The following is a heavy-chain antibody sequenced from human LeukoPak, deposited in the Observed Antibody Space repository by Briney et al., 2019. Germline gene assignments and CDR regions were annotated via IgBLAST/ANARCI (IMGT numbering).Heavy chain of an antibody. D-gene: IGHD2-2*01. V-gene: IGHV3-48*01. Sequence: GGSLRLSCAASGFTFSSYSMNWVRQAPGKGLEWVSYISSSSSTIYYADSVKGRFTISRDNSKNTLYLQMNSLRAEDTAVYYCAREARAGYCSSTSCSPAFDYWGQGTLVTVSS. CDR3: AREARAGYCSSTSCSPAFDY. CDR1: GFTFSSYS. CDR2: ISSSSSTI. J-gene: IGHJ4*02.